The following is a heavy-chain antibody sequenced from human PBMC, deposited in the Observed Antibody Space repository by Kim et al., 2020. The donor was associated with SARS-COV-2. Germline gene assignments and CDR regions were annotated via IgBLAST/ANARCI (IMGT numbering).Heavy chain of an antibody. Sequence: GGSLRLSCAASGFTFSSYATSWVRQAPGKGLEWVSAISGSGGSTYYADSVKGRFTISRDNSKNTLYLQMNSLRAEDTAVYYCAKDVVGYYDSSDGSAFDIWGQGTMVTVSS. J-gene: IGHJ3*02. CDR3: AKDVVGYYDSSDGSAFDI. D-gene: IGHD3-22*01. CDR2: ISGSGGST. CDR1: GFTFSSYA. V-gene: IGHV3-23*01.